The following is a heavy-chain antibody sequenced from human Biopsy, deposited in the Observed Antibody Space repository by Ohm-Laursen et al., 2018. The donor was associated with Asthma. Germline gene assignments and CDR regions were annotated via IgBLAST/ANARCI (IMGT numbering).Heavy chain of an antibody. CDR2: FNPGNGNA. Sequence: SVKVSCKASGGTFSSDAIGWVRQAPGQRPEWMGWFNPGNGNAKVSEKFQGRVSITRDTSATTAYLEVSSLTSEDTAVYYCARSAETYSGFDSNYYGMDVWGQGTRVTVSS. J-gene: IGHJ6*02. CDR1: GGTFSSDA. V-gene: IGHV1-3*01. D-gene: IGHD5-12*01. CDR3: ARSAETYSGFDSNYYGMDV.